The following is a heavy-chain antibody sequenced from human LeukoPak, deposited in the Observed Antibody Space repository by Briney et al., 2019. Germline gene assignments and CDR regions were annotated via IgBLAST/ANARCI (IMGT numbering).Heavy chain of an antibody. J-gene: IGHJ4*02. Sequence: GGSLRLXCAASGFTVSTNYISWVRQAPGKELEWVSVIYSAGSTYYADSVKGRFTISRDNSKNTVYLQMNSLRPDDTAVYYCALEGGSGSYGYDYWGQGTLVTVSS. D-gene: IGHD3-10*01. CDR3: ALEGGSGSYGYDY. V-gene: IGHV3-66*02. CDR1: GFTVSTNY. CDR2: IYSAGST.